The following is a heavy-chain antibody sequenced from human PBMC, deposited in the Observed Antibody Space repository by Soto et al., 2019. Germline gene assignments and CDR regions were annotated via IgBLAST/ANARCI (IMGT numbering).Heavy chain of an antibody. Sequence: EVQLLESGGGLVQPGGSLRLSCAASGFTFSSYAMSWVRQAPGKGLEWVSAISGSGGSTYYADSVKGRFTISRDNSKNTLYLQMNSLRAEDTAVYYCAKDRYLVEETVSTHYYYYGMDVWGQGTTVTVSS. CDR3: AKDRYLVEETVSTHYYYYGMDV. CDR1: GFTFSSYA. CDR2: ISGSGGST. J-gene: IGHJ6*02. V-gene: IGHV3-23*01. D-gene: IGHD3-16*02.